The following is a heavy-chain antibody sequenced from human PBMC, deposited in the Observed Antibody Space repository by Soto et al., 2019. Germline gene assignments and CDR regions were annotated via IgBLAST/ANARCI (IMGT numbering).Heavy chain of an antibody. V-gene: IGHV4-31*03. CDR1: CASLNSGNYY. D-gene: IGHD2-21*01. CDR2: IYVTGAV. J-gene: IGHJ5*02. CDR3: ARIRIATNNYKWFDP. Sequence: PSETLSLTCSFSCASLNSGNYYFSWIRQVPGKGLECIGHIYVTGAVDYNPSLRDRITISQDTSERQFSLNLRLVTAADTAVYYCARIRIATNNYKWFDPWGQGTLVTVSS.